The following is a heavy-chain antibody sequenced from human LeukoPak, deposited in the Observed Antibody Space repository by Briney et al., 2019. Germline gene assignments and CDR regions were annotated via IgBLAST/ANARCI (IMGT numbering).Heavy chain of an antibody. D-gene: IGHD3-10*01. CDR1: GGSISCGDYY. CDR2: IFYSGNT. J-gene: IGHJ4*02. V-gene: IGHV4-30-4*01. CDR3: ASGLLWFGELSLDY. Sequence: SETLSLTCTVSGGSISCGDYYWSWIRQPPGKGLKWIVYIFYSGNTYYNPSLKSRVPISVDTSKNRFSLKLSSVTAADTAVYYCASGLLWFGELSLDYWGQGTLVTVSS.